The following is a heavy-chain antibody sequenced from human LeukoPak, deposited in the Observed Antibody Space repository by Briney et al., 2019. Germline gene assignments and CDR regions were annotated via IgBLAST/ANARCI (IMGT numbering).Heavy chain of an antibody. J-gene: IGHJ6*02. CDR1: GFTFSSYS. V-gene: IGHV3-21*01. D-gene: IGHD2-15*01. CDR2: ISSNSSYI. CDR3: ARDLGICSGGSCYYYGMDV. Sequence: GGSLRLSCAASGFTFSSYSMNWVRQAPGKGLEWVSSISSNSSYIYYADSVKGRFTISRDNAKNSLYLQMNSLRAEDTAVYYCARDLGICSGGSCYYYGMDVWGQGTTVTVSS.